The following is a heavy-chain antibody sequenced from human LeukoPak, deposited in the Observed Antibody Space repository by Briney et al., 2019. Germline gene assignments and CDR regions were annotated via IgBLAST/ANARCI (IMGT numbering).Heavy chain of an antibody. D-gene: IGHD4-17*01. CDR1: GFTFSSYS. CDR3: ARGEYPTTVTIGGAFDI. CDR2: ISSSSSYI. J-gene: IGHJ3*02. Sequence: GGSLRLSCAASGFTFSSYSMNWVRQAPGKGLEWVSSISSSSSYIYYADSVKGRFTISRDNAMNSLYLQMNSLRAEDTAVYYCARGEYPTTVTIGGAFDIWGQGTMVTVSS. V-gene: IGHV3-21*01.